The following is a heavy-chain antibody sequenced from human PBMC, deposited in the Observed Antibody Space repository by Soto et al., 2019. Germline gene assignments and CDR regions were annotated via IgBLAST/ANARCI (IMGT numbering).Heavy chain of an antibody. CDR1: GFTFSSYG. D-gene: IGHD4-17*01. V-gene: IGHV3-33*01. CDR3: ARVGGVYGGPYYYYGMDV. J-gene: IGHJ6*02. Sequence: QVQLVESGGGVVQPGRSLRLSCAASGFTFSSYGMHWVRQAPGKGLEWVAVIWYDGSNKYYADSVKGRFTISRDNSKNTLYLQMNSLRAEDTAVYYCARVGGVYGGPYYYYGMDVWGQGTTVTVSS. CDR2: IWYDGSNK.